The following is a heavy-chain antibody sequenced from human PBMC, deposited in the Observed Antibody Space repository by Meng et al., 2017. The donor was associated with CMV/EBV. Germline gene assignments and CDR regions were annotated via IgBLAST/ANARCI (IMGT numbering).Heavy chain of an antibody. J-gene: IGHJ4*02. V-gene: IGHV3-30*02. Sequence: GESLKISCAASGFTSSSYGMHWVRQAPGKGLEWVAFIRYDGSNKYYADSVKGRFTISRDNSKNTLYLQMNSLRAEDTAVYYCAKDGYSGYDYDYWGQGTLVTVSS. D-gene: IGHD5-12*01. CDR3: AKDGYSGYDYDY. CDR1: GFTSSSYG. CDR2: IRYDGSNK.